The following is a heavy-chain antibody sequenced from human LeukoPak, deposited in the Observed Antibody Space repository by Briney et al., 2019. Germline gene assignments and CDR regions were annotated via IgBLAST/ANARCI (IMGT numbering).Heavy chain of an antibody. J-gene: IGHJ4*02. D-gene: IGHD3-16*02. CDR1: GHTFTSYD. CDR3: ARDDGYRSHY. Sequence: ASVKVSCKASGHTFTSYDINWVRQAPGQGLEWMGWISAYNGNTNYAQKLQGRVTMTTDTSTSTAYMELRSLRSDDTAVYYCARDDGYRSHYWGQGTLVTVSS. CDR2: ISAYNGNT. V-gene: IGHV1-18*01.